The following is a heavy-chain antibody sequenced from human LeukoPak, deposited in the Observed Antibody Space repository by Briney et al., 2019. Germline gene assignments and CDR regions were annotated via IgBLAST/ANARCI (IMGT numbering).Heavy chain of an antibody. CDR1: GGSISSSSYY. D-gene: IGHD2-2*01. CDR2: IYYSGST. V-gene: IGHV4-39*01. Sequence: SETLSLTCTVSGGSISSSSYYWGWIRQPPGKGLEWIGSIYYSGSTYYNSSLKSRVTISVDTSKNQFSLKLSSVTAADTAVYYCARYGRGSPVVVPAAEGVIDHWGQGTLVTVSS. CDR3: ARYGRGSPVVVPAAEGVIDH. J-gene: IGHJ4*02.